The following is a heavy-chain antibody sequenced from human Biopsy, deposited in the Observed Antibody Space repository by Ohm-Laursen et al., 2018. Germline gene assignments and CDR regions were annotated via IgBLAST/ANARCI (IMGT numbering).Heavy chain of an antibody. V-gene: IGHV4-59*01. CDR1: GDSISSYY. J-gene: IGHJ2*01. CDR3: ARDRGYYSDRTVPGYFDL. D-gene: IGHD3-22*01. Sequence: TLSLIWAVSGDSISSYYWSWIRQPPGKGLQWIGYAYYTGSTDYNPSLQSRVTISVDTSKNHFSLRLRSVTPADTAIYYCARDRGYYSDRTVPGYFDLWGRGTLVTVSS. CDR2: AYYTGST.